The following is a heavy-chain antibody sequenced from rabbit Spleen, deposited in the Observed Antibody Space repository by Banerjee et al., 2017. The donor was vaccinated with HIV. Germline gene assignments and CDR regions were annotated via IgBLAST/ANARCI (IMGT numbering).Heavy chain of an antibody. CDR3: ARDLADVIGWNFDL. Sequence: QEQLVESGGGLVKPEGSLTLTCKASGFSFSSSDYMCWVRQAPGKGLEWISCIAGGASGFTYSATWAKGRFTISKTSSTTVTLQMTSLTAADMATYFCARDLADVIGWNFDLWGQGTLVTVS. J-gene: IGHJ4*01. V-gene: IGHV1S45*01. CDR2: IAGGASGFT. D-gene: IGHD1-1*01. CDR1: GFSFSSSDY.